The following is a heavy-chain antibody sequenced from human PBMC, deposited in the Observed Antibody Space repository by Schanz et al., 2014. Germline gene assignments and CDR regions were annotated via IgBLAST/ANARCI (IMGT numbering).Heavy chain of an antibody. D-gene: IGHD6-13*01. CDR1: GGTFSSYT. CDR2: IIPILDKT. CDR3: ARDGEAAAGCDY. Sequence: QVQLVQSGAEVMKPGSSVKVSCKASGGTFSSYTINWVRQAPGQGLEWMGRIIPILDKTNYAQKFQGRVTMTADKSTSTVYMEVSGLRSEDTAVYYCARDGEAAAGCDYWGQGTLVTVSS. J-gene: IGHJ4*02. V-gene: IGHV1-69*08.